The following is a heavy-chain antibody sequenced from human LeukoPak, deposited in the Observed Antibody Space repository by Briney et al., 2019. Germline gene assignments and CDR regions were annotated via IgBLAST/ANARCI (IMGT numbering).Heavy chain of an antibody. Sequence: SETLSLTCAVYGGSFSGYYWSWIRQPPGKGLEWIGEINHSGSTNYYPSLKSRVTISVDTSKNQFSLKLSSVTAADTAVYYCRYYYYYGMDVWGQGTTVTVSS. V-gene: IGHV4-34*01. CDR3: RYYYYYGMDV. J-gene: IGHJ6*02. CDR1: GGSFSGYY. CDR2: INHSGST.